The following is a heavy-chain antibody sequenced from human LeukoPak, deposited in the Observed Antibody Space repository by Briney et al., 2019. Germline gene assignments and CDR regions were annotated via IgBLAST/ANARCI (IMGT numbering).Heavy chain of an antibody. J-gene: IGHJ5*02. CDR3: ARANYDFWSGTRGPFDP. CDR2: IYYSGST. V-gene: IGHV4-31*03. D-gene: IGHD3-3*01. Sequence: SETLSLTCTVSGGSISSGGHYRSWIRQHPGKGLEWIGYIYYSGSTYYNPSLKSRVTISVDTSKNQFSLKLSSVTAADTAVYYCARANYDFWSGTRGPFDPWGQGTLVTVSS. CDR1: GGSISSGGHY.